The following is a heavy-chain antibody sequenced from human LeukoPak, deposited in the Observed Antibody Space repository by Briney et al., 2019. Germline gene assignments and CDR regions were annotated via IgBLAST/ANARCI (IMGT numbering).Heavy chain of an antibody. V-gene: IGHV3-74*01. CDR3: ATLRYFDWSDY. CDR1: GFTFSRYR. D-gene: IGHD3-9*01. J-gene: IGHJ4*02. CDR2: INSDGSST. Sequence: GGSLRLSCAASGFTFSRYRMHWVRQAPGKGLVWVSLINSDGSSTSYADSVKGRITISGDNAKNTLYLQMNSLRAEDTAVYYCATLRYFDWSDYWGQGTLVTVSS.